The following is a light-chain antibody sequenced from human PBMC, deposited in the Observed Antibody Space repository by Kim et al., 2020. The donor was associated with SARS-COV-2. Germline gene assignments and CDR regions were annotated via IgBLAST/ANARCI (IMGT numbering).Light chain of an antibody. CDR2: LNSDGSH. CDR3: QTWDTGIRV. CDR1: SGNSNYA. J-gene: IGLJ3*02. Sequence: ASVKLTCTLSSGNSNYAIAWHQQQPEKGPRYLMILNSDGSHSKGDGIPDRFSGSSSGAERYLTISSLQSEDEADYYCQTWDTGIRVFGGGTKLTVL. V-gene: IGLV4-69*02.